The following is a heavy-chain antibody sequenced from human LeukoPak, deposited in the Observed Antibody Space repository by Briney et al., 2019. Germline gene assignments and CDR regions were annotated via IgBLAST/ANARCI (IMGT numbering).Heavy chain of an antibody. V-gene: IGHV4-30-4*08. CDR2: IYYSGST. D-gene: IGHD2-15*01. Sequence: SQTLSLTCTVSGGSISSGDYYWSWIRQPPGKGLEWIGYIYYSGSTYYNPSLKRRVTISVDTSKNQFSLKLSSVTAADTAVYYCARDPYCSGGSCYSRGHDAFDIWGQGTMVTVSS. CDR1: GGSISSGDYY. CDR3: ARDPYCSGGSCYSRGHDAFDI. J-gene: IGHJ3*02.